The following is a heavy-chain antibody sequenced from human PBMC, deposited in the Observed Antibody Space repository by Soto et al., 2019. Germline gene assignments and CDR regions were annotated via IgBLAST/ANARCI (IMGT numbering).Heavy chain of an antibody. D-gene: IGHD3-16*01. CDR2: IYHSGTT. J-gene: IGHJ5*02. V-gene: IGHV4-59*01. CDR1: CGSISGYY. Sequence: PSDTLSLTCTVSCGSISGYYWSWIRQLPGKGVEWPGFIYHSGTTNYNPSLKSRVTISVDTSKNQFSLKLTSVTAADTAVYYCARAALGNWFDPWGQGTLVTVSS. CDR3: ARAALGNWFDP.